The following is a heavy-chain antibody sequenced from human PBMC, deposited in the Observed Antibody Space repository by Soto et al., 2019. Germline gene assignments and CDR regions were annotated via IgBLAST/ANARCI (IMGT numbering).Heavy chain of an antibody. D-gene: IGHD3-10*01. CDR3: ARWFGELLEFGYMDV. J-gene: IGHJ6*03. CDR2: IKQDGSEK. Sequence: GGSLRLSCAASGFTFSSYWMSWVRQAPGKGLEWVANIKQDGSEKYYVDSVKGRFTISRDNAKNSLYLQMNSLRAEDTAVYYCARWFGELLEFGYMDVWGKGTTVTVSS. CDR1: GFTFSSYW. V-gene: IGHV3-7*01.